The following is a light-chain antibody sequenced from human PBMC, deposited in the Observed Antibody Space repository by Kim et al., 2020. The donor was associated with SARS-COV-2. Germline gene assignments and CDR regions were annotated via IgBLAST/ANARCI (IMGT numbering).Light chain of an antibody. CDR3: CSYAGSYTLV. V-gene: IGLV2-11*01. CDR1: GSDVGGYNY. J-gene: IGLJ1*01. Sequence: QSVTISCTGTGSDVGGYNYVSWYQQHPGKAPNLMIYDVTKRPSGVPDRFSGSKSGNTASLTISGLQAEDEADYYCCSYAGSYTLVFGTGTKVTVL. CDR2: DVT.